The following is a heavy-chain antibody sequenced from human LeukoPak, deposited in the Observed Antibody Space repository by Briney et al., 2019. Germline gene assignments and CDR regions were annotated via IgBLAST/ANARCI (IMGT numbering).Heavy chain of an antibody. D-gene: IGHD3-9*01. CDR2: IKSKTDGGTT. V-gene: IGHV3-15*01. CDR1: GFIFSNAW. CDR3: WYFDWLGSFDI. J-gene: IGHJ3*02. Sequence: GGSPRLSCAASGFIFSNAWMSWVRQAPGKGLEWVGRIKSKTDGGTTDYAAPVKGRFTISRDDSKNTLYLQMNSLKTEDTAVYYCWYFDWLGSFDIWGQGTMVTVSS.